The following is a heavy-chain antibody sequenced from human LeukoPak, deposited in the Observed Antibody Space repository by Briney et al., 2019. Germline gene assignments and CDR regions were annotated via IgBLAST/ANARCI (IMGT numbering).Heavy chain of an antibody. J-gene: IGHJ4*02. CDR3: ARGGYFDWLLPFDY. D-gene: IGHD3-9*01. CDR1: GGAISSDY. Sequence: PSETLSLTCTVSGGAISSDYWSWIRQPPGKGLEWIGYIHYSGSTNYNPSLKSRVTISVDTSKHQFSLKLSSVTAADTAVYYCARGGYFDWLLPFDYWGQGTLVTVSS. V-gene: IGHV4-59*01. CDR2: IHYSGST.